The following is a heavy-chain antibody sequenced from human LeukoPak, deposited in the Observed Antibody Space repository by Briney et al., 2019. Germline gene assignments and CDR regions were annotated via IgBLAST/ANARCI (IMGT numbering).Heavy chain of an antibody. J-gene: IGHJ4*02. CDR3: AILRMAGGSGHYYGY. D-gene: IGHD6-19*01. CDR2: ISGSGGST. Sequence: GGSLRLSCAASGFTFSSYAMSWVRQAPGKGLEWVSAISGSGGSTYYADSVKGRFTISRDNSKNTLYLQMNSLRAEDTAVYYWAILRMAGGSGHYYGYWGQGSLVTVSS. CDR1: GFTFSSYA. V-gene: IGHV3-23*01.